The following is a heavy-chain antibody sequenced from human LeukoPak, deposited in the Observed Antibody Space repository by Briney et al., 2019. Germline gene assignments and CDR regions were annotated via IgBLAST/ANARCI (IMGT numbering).Heavy chain of an antibody. Sequence: PSETLSLTCAVYGGSFSGYYWSWIRQPPGKGLEWIGEINHSGSTNYNPSLKSRVTISVDTSKNQFSLKLSSVTAADTAVYYCARQLRKRRIAAAGSINWYFDLWGRGTLVTVSS. J-gene: IGHJ2*01. V-gene: IGHV4-34*01. CDR3: ARQLRKRRIAAAGSINWYFDL. D-gene: IGHD6-13*01. CDR1: GGSFSGYY. CDR2: INHSGST.